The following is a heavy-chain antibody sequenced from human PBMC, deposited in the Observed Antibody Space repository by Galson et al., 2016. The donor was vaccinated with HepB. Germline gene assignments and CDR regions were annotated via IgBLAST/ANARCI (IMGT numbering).Heavy chain of an antibody. J-gene: IGHJ4*02. D-gene: IGHD2-15*01. CDR2: ITDSGGIT. V-gene: IGHV3-23*01. Sequence: SLRLSCATSGFTFSSYWMTWVRQAPGKGLEWVAGITDSGGITSHADSVKGRFTISRDNSKNTVYMQMKSLRAEDTAVYFCGKDGGAPRDWGQGTLVTVSS. CDR1: GFTFSSYW. CDR3: GKDGGAPRD.